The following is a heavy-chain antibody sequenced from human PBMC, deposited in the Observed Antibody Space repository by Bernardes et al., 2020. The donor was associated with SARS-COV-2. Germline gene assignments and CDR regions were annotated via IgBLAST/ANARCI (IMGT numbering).Heavy chain of an antibody. V-gene: IGHV3-21*06. D-gene: IGHD4-4*01. CDR2: ISTSSSYI. J-gene: IGHJ4*02. Sequence: VEALFLSCAASGFTFSSSTMNWVRQAPGQGLEWISSISTSSSYISYSDSVRGRFTISRDNAKNSVSLKMNSLRAEDTAVYYCARVDFSNLYYFDYWGQGTPVTVSS. CDR1: GFTFSSST. CDR3: ARVDFSNLYYFDY.